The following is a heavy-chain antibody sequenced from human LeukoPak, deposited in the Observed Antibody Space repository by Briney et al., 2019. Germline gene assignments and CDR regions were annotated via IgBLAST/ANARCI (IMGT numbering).Heavy chain of an antibody. D-gene: IGHD4-11*01. CDR3: AREGYSNSFDY. J-gene: IGHJ4*02. CDR1: GYSISSGYY. V-gene: IGHV4-38-2*02. Sequence: ASETPSLTCTVSGYSISSGYYWGWIRQPPGKGLEWIGSIFHSGSTYYNPSLKSRVTISVDTSRNQFSLKVSSVTAADTAVYYCAREGYSNSFDYWGQGTLVTVSS. CDR2: IFHSGST.